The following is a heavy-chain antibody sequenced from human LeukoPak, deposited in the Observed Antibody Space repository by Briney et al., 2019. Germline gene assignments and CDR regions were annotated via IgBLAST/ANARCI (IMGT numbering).Heavy chain of an antibody. J-gene: IGHJ6*02. D-gene: IGHD2-15*01. V-gene: IGHV3-9*01. CDR2: ISWNSGSI. Sequence: PGRSLRLSCAASGFTFDDYAMHWVRQAPGKGLEWVSGISWNSGSIGYADSVKGRFTISRDNAKNSLYLQMNSLRAEDTALYYCAKDMGVGYCSGGSCPEYYYYYGMDVWGQGTTVTVSS. CDR3: AKDMGVGYCSGGSCPEYYYYYGMDV. CDR1: GFTFDDYA.